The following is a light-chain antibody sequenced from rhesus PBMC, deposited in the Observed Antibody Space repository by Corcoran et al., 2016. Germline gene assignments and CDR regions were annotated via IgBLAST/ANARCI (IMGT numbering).Light chain of an antibody. V-gene: IGKV1-22*01. Sequence: DIQMTQSPSSLSASVGDTVTITCRASQSISSWLDWYQQKPGKAPKLLISKASSLQSGVPSRFSGRGSGTDFTLTISSLQPEDFATYYCLQYSSSPPYSFGQGTKVEIK. CDR1: QSISSW. J-gene: IGKJ2*01. CDR3: LQYSSSPPYS. CDR2: KAS.